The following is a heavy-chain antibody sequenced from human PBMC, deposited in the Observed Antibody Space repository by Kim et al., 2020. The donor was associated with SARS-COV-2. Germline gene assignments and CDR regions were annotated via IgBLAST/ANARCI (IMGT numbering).Heavy chain of an antibody. CDR2: IYYSGST. Sequence: SETLSLTCTVSGGSISSSSYYWGWIRQPPGKGLEWIGSIYYSGSTYYNPSLKSRVTISVDTSKNQFSLKLSSVTAADTAVYYCARQGIAAAGTGFGYWGQGTLVTVSS. V-gene: IGHV4-39*01. J-gene: IGHJ4*02. CDR3: ARQGIAAAGTGFGY. CDR1: GGSISSSSYY. D-gene: IGHD6-13*01.